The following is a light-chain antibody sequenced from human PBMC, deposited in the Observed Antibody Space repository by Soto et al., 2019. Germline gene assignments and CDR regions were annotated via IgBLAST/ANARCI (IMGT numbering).Light chain of an antibody. V-gene: IGKV3-20*01. CDR2: GAS. J-gene: IGKJ1*01. CDR1: QSVSSSY. Sequence: EIVLTQSPGTLSLSPGERATLSCRASQSVSSSYLAWYHQKPAQPPSLLIYGASNRATGIPDRFSASGSGTDFTLTISRLEPEDFAVYYCQQYSSSWTFGQGTKVEIK. CDR3: QQYSSSWT.